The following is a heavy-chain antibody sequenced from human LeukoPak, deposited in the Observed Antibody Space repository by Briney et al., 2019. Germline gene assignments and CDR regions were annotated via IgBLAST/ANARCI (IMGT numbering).Heavy chain of an antibody. CDR1: GGTFSSYA. V-gene: IGHV1-69*06. CDR3: ARDPNLGYCSSTSCYPPD. J-gene: IGHJ4*02. Sequence: SVKVSCKASGGTFSSYAISWVRQAPGQGLEWMGGIVPIFGTANYAQKFQGRVTITADKSTSTAYMELSSLRSEDTAVYYCARDPNLGYCSSTSCYPPDWGQGTLVTVSS. D-gene: IGHD2-2*01. CDR2: IVPIFGTA.